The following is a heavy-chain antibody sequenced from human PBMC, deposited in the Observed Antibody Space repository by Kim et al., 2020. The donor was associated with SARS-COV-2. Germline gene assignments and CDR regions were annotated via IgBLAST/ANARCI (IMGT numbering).Heavy chain of an antibody. CDR3: ARRMVRGVLKGISLFDP. D-gene: IGHD3-10*01. CDR2: INHSGST. V-gene: IGHV4-34*01. J-gene: IGHJ5*02. Sequence: SETLSLTCAVYGGSFSGYYWSWIRQPPGKGLEWIGEINHSGSTNYNPSLKSRVTISVDTSKNQFSLKLSSVTAADTAVYYCARRMVRGVLKGISLFDPWGQGTLVTVSS. CDR1: GGSFSGYY.